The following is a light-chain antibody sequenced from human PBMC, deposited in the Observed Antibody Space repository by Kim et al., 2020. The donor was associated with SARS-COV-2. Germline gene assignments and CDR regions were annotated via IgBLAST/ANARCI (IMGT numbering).Light chain of an antibody. J-gene: IGKJ2*01. V-gene: IGKV1-39*01. CDR3: QQSYSTPPT. CDR2: TAS. Sequence: DIQMTQSPSSLSASVGDRVTITCRASQSISSYLNWYQQKPGKAPKLLIHTASSLQSGVPSRFSGSGSGTDFTLTISSLQPEDIATYFCQQSYSTPPTFGQGTKLEI. CDR1: QSISSY.